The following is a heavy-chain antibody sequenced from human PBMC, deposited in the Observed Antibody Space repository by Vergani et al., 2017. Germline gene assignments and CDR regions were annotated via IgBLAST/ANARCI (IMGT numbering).Heavy chain of an antibody. J-gene: IGHJ4*02. V-gene: IGHV4-59*01. CDR2: IYYSGST. D-gene: IGHD2-15*01. CDR3: ARAGYCSGGSCYSCIDY. Sequence: QVQLQESGPGLVKPSETLSLTCTVSGGSISSYYWSWIRQPPGKGLEWIGYIYYSGSTNYNPSLKSRVPISVDTSKNQFSLKLSSVTAADTAVYYCARAGYCSGGSCYSCIDYWGQGTLVTVSS. CDR1: GGSISSYY.